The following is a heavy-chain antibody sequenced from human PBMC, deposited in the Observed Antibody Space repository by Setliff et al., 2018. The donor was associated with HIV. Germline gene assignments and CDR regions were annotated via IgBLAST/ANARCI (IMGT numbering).Heavy chain of an antibody. CDR1: GGSISSSTYY. CDR3: ARLDCSSSSGFVDY. D-gene: IGHD2-2*01. V-gene: IGHV4-39*01. CDR2: IHFSGST. Sequence: TLSLTCTVSGGSISSSTYYWGWIRQPPGKGLEWIGNIHFSGSTYYNPSLKSRVTVSVDPSKNQFSLKLSSVTAADTAVYYCARLDCSSSSGFVDYWGQGTLVTVSS. J-gene: IGHJ4*02.